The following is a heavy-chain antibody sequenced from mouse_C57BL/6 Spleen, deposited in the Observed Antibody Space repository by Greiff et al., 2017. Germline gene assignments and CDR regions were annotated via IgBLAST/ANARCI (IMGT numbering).Heavy chain of an antibody. CDR1: GYTFTDYE. CDR2: IDPETGGT. J-gene: IGHJ2*01. Sequence: QVQLQQSGAELVRPGASVTLSCKASGYTFTDYEMHWVKQTPVHGLEWIGAIDPETGGTAYNQKFKGKAILTADKSSSTAYMELRSLTSEDSAVYYCTSRIPPVVPRFAYWGQGTTLTVSS. CDR3: TSRIPPVVPRFAY. D-gene: IGHD1-1*02. V-gene: IGHV1-15*01.